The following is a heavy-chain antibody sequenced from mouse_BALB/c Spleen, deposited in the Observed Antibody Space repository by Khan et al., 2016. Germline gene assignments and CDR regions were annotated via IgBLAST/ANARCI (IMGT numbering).Heavy chain of an antibody. CDR3: AGGNCDDDVDY. CDR1: GYTFTTYW. CDR2: IYPGAGDT. Sequence: QVQLKESGAELARPGASVKLSCKASGYTFTTYWMQWVRQWPGQGLEWIGAIYPGAGDTSYTQKFKGNATETAENSSSPAYKQLTSLASEASAVAYCAGGNCDDDVDYWGQGTTLTVSS. J-gene: IGHJ2*01. D-gene: IGHD4-1*01. V-gene: IGHV1-87*01.